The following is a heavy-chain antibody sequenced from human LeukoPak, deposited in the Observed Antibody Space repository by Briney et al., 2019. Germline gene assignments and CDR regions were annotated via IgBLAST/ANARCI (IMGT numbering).Heavy chain of an antibody. CDR1: GGSFSGHY. CDR2: IYYTGST. CDR3: ARLTAVTAYYYYMDV. J-gene: IGHJ6*03. D-gene: IGHD4-17*01. V-gene: IGHV4-39*01. Sequence: KPSETLSLTCAVYGGSFSGHYWGWIRQPPGKGLEWIGSIYYTGSTYYNPSLKSRVTISVDTSKNQFSLKLSSVTAADTAVYYCARLTAVTAYYYYMDVWGKGTTVTFSS.